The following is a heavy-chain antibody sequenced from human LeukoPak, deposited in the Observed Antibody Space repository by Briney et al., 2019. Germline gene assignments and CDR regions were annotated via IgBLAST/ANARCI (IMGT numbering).Heavy chain of an antibody. J-gene: IGHJ4*02. CDR3: ARTRVGVVIDYLDY. CDR1: GFTFSSYS. V-gene: IGHV3-21*01. Sequence: GGSLRLSCAASGFTFSSYSMNWVRQAPGEGLEWVSSISYSSGYIYYADSVKGRFTISRDNAKNSLYLQMNSLRAEDTAVFYCARTRVGVVIDYLDYWGQGTLVTVSS. CDR2: ISYSSGYI. D-gene: IGHD3-3*01.